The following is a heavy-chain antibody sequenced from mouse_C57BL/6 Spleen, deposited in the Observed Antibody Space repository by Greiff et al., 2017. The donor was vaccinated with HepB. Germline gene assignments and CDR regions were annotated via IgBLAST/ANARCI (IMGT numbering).Heavy chain of an antibody. V-gene: IGHV1-64*01. CDR3: ARWLTGAVFAY. CDR1: GYTFTSYW. D-gene: IGHD4-1*01. CDR2: IHPNSGST. Sequence: VKLQQPGAELVKPGASVKLSCKASGYTFTSYWMHWVKQRPGQGLEWIGMIHPNSGSTNYNEKFKSKATLTVDKSSSTAYMQLSSLTSEDSAVYYCARWLTGAVFAYWGQGTLVTVSA. J-gene: IGHJ3*01.